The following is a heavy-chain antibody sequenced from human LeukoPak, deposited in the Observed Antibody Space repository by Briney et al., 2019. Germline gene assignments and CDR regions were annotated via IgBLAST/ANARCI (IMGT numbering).Heavy chain of an antibody. J-gene: IGHJ1*01. Sequence: GGSLRLSCAASGFTFSSYAMSWVRQAPGKGLVWVSRINTDGSSTSYADSVKGRFTISRDNAKNTLYLQMNSLRAEDTAVYYCARDSSQDAYFQHWGQGTLVTVSS. V-gene: IGHV3-74*01. CDR2: INTDGSST. CDR1: GFTFSSYA. CDR3: ARDSSQDAYFQH.